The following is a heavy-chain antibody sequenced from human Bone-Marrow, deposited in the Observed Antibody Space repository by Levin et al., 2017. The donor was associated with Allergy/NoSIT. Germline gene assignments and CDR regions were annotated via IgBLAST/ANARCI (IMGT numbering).Heavy chain of an antibody. D-gene: IGHD2-2*01. Sequence: TGGSLRLSCAASGFTFSSYSMNWVRQAPGKGLEWVSSISSSSSYIYYADSVKGRFTISRDNAKNSLYLQMNSLRAEDTAVYYCARWRCSSTSCYPWGQGTLVTVSS. CDR1: GFTFSSYS. J-gene: IGHJ5*02. CDR2: ISSSSSYI. V-gene: IGHV3-21*01. CDR3: ARWRCSSTSCYP.